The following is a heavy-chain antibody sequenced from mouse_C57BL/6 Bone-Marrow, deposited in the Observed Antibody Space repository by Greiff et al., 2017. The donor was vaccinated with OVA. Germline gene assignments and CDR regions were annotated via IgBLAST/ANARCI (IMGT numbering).Heavy chain of an antibody. Sequence: EVQLQQSGPVLVKPGASVKMSCKASGYTFTDYYMNWVKQSHGKSLEWIGVINPYNGGTSYTQKFKGKATLTVDKSSSTAYMELNSLTSEDSAVYYCARDYYYGLMDYWGQGTSVTVSS. J-gene: IGHJ4*01. CDR2: INPYNGGT. CDR1: GYTFTDYY. D-gene: IGHD1-1*01. CDR3: ARDYYYGLMDY. V-gene: IGHV1-19*01.